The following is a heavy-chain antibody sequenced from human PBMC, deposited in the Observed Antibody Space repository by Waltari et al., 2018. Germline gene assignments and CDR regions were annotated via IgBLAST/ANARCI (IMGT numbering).Heavy chain of an antibody. CDR1: GGSVSRGSYY. CDR3: ASWYYGSGTRNWFDP. Sequence: QVQLQESGPGLVKPSETLSLTCTVSGGSVSRGSYYWSWIRPPPGKGLEWIGYIYYSGSTNYNPSLKSRVTISVDTSKNQFSLKLSSVTAADTAVYYCASWYYGSGTRNWFDPWGQGTLVTVSS. CDR2: IYYSGST. D-gene: IGHD3-10*01. J-gene: IGHJ5*02. V-gene: IGHV4-61*01.